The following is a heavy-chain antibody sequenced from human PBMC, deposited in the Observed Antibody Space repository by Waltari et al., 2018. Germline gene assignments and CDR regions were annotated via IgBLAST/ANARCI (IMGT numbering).Heavy chain of an antibody. CDR1: GGSISSYY. CDR2: IYYSGST. J-gene: IGHJ2*01. V-gene: IGHV4-59*01. D-gene: IGHD6-19*01. Sequence: QVQLQESGPGLVKPSETLSLTCTVSGGSISSYYWSWIRQPPGKGLEWIGYIYYSGSTNYNPSLKSRVTISVDTSKNQFSLKLSSVTAADTAVYYCARVDSSAVAGDWYFDLWGRGTLVTVSS. CDR3: ARVDSSAVAGDWYFDL.